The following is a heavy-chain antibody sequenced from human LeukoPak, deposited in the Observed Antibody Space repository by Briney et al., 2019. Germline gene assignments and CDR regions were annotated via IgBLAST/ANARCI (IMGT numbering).Heavy chain of an antibody. J-gene: IGHJ1*01. CDR3: ARVVTMYLQYFQH. D-gene: IGHD2-8*01. V-gene: IGHV4-34*01. Sequence: PSETLSLTCAVYGGSFSGYYWSWIRQPPGKGLEWIGEINHSGSTNYNPSLKSRVTISVDTSKNQFSLKLSSVTAADTAVYYCARVVTMYLQYFQHWGKGTLVTVSS. CDR2: INHSGST. CDR1: GGSFSGYY.